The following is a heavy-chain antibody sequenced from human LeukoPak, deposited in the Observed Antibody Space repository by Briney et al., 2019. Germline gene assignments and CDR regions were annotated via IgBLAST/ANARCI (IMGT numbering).Heavy chain of an antibody. Sequence: PGGSLRLSCAASRFTFSGYAMSWVRQAPGKGLQWLALTSDDGSAKYYADSVKGRFTISRDNSQNTLYLQMNSLRAEETAMYYCARAPGGFHGDYSPIGYWGQGTLVTVSS. CDR1: RFTFSGYA. CDR2: TSDDGSAK. V-gene: IGHV3-30-3*01. CDR3: ARAPGGFHGDYSPIGY. J-gene: IGHJ4*02. D-gene: IGHD4-17*01.